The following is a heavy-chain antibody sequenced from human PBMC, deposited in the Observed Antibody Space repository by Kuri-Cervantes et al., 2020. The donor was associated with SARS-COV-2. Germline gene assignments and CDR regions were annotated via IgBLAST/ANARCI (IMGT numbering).Heavy chain of an antibody. CDR1: GYTFNIYD. CDR3: ARGTIITDYSSSRQLTLYYFDY. D-gene: IGHD6-13*01. V-gene: IGHV1-8*02. J-gene: IGHJ4*02. CDR2: MNPNSGIT. Sequence: ASVKVSCKTSGYTFNIYDIHWVRQATGQGLEWMGWMNPNSGITGYAQKFQGRVTMTRNTSISTAYMELSSLRSEDTAVYYCARGTIITDYSSSRQLTLYYFDYWGQGTLVTVSS.